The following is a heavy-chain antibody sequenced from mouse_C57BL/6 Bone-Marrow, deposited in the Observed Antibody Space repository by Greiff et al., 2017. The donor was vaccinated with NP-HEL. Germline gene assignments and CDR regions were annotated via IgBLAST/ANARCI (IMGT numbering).Heavy chain of an antibody. CDR3: TRITTVVGGFDY. Sequence: EVKLVESGEGLVKPGGSLKLSCAASGFTFSSYAMSWVRQTPEKRLEWVAYISSGGDYIYYADTVKGRFTISRDNARNTLYLQMSSLKSEDTAMYYCTRITTVVGGFDYWGQGTTLTVSS. CDR1: GFTFSSYA. CDR2: ISSGGDYI. D-gene: IGHD1-1*01. J-gene: IGHJ2*01. V-gene: IGHV5-9-1*02.